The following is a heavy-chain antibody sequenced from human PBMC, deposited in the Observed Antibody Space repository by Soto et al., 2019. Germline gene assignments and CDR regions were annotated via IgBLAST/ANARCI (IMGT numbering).Heavy chain of an antibody. Sequence: EVQLVESGGGLVQPGGSLRLSCVDSGFTFSSYWMSWVRQAPVKGLEWVGNIKQDGSEENYVDSLKGRFTISRDNAKNSMYLQINSRRAEDTAVYYCARMAATGRGWDVWGQGTTVVVSS. CDR2: IKQDGSEE. CDR1: GFTFSSYW. CDR3: ARMAATGRGWDV. V-gene: IGHV3-7*01. J-gene: IGHJ6*02. D-gene: IGHD6-13*01.